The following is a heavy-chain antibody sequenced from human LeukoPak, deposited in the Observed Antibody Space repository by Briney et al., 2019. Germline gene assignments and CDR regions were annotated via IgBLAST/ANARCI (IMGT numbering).Heavy chain of an antibody. V-gene: IGHV3-23*01. CDR3: VKGSGSSGYYPLNY. D-gene: IGHD3-22*01. Sequence: GGYLRLSCAASGFTFSSYAMTWVRQAPGKGLERVSAVTDSGDKVFYADSVKGRFTISRDNSKNTLYLQMSSLRVEDTAVYYCVKGSGSSGYYPLNYWGQGTLVTVSS. CDR2: VTDSGDKV. J-gene: IGHJ4*02. CDR1: GFTFSSYA.